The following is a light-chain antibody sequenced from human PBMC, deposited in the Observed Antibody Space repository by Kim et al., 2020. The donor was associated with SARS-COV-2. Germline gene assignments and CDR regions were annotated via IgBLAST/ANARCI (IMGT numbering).Light chain of an antibody. CDR2: DVS. V-gene: IGKV3-11*01. J-gene: IGKJ5*01. Sequence: EVILTQSPATLSLSPGERATLSCRASQSVGNYLAWYQQKPGQAPRLLMYDVSNRATDIPARFSGSGSGTDFTLTIGSLEPEDSAIYYCQRRTDWLTTFGQGTRLEIK. CDR3: QRRTDWLTT. CDR1: QSVGNY.